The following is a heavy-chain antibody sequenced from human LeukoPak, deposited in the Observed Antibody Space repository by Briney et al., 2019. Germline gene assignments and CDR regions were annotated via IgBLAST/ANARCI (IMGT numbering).Heavy chain of an antibody. Sequence: GGSLRLSCAASGFTFSNYAMSWVRQAPGKGLEWVSYISSSGSTIYYADSVKGRFTISRDNSKNTLYLQMNSLRAEDTAVYYCAKTPTARRYGDYEYYFDYWGQGTLVTVSS. V-gene: IGHV3-23*01. CDR2: ISSSGSTI. D-gene: IGHD4-17*01. CDR1: GFTFSNYA. CDR3: AKTPTARRYGDYEYYFDY. J-gene: IGHJ4*02.